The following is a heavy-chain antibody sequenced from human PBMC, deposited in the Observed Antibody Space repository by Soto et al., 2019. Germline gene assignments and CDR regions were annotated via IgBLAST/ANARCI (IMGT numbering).Heavy chain of an antibody. CDR2: INAGNGNT. J-gene: IGHJ3*02. CDR1: GYTFTSYA. V-gene: IGHV1-3*01. CDR3: AREQLKTTDAFDI. Sequence: GASVKVSCKASGYTFTSYAMHWVRQAPGQRLEWMGWINAGNGNTKYSQKFQGRVTITRDTSASTAYMELSSLRSEDTAVYYCAREQLKTTDAFDIWGQGTMVTVSS. D-gene: IGHD6-6*01.